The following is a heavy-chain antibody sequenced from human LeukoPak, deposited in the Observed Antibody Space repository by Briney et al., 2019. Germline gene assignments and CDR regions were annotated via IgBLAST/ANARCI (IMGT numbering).Heavy chain of an antibody. D-gene: IGHD3-10*01. Sequence: KTSETLSLTCAVYGGSFSGYYWSWIRQPPGKGLEWIGEINHSGSTNYNPSLKSRVTISVDTSKNQFSLKLSSVTAADTAVYYCARGAPYYYGSGSYTRYFQHWGQGTLVTVSS. V-gene: IGHV4-34*01. CDR3: ARGAPYYYGSGSYTRYFQH. J-gene: IGHJ1*01. CDR1: GGSFSGYY. CDR2: INHSGST.